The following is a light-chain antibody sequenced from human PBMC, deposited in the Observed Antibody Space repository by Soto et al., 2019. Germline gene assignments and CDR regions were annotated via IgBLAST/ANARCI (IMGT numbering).Light chain of an antibody. CDR2: ENN. V-gene: IGLV1-40*01. Sequence: QSVLTQPPSVSEAPGQRVTISCTGSSSNIGAGYEAHWYQQVPGTAPKLLIYENNNRPSGGPNRFSGSKSGTSASLAITGLQAEDEAGDYCQSYGSSLSGYVFGTGTKVTVL. CDR1: SSNIGAGYE. J-gene: IGLJ1*01. CDR3: QSYGSSLSGYV.